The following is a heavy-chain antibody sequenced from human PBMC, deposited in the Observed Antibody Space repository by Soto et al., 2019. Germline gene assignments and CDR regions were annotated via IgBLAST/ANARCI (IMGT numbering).Heavy chain of an antibody. J-gene: IGHJ6*02. CDR1: GFTFRNHA. V-gene: IGHV3-30-3*01. CDR2: IAHDGSNT. Sequence: QVQLVESGGGVVQPGGSLRLSCAASGFTFRNHAMHWVRQAPGTGLECLAVIAHDGSNTFYRDSVKGRFTVSRDNSQNTLYLYMNSLRSEDTGRYYCERGDREDILVVVSARQGEYGPAMWGHGTTVSVTS. D-gene: IGHD2-15*01. CDR3: ERGDREDILVVVSARQGEYGPAM.